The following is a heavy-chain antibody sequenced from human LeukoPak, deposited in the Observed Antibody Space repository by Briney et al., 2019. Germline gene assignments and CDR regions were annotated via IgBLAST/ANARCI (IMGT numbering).Heavy chain of an antibody. D-gene: IGHD3-3*01. Sequence: PGGSLRLSCAASGFTFSTYAMSWVRQAPGKGLEWVSAFSGSGGSTYYAGSVKGRFTISRYHSKNMLYLQMNSLRAEDTAVYYCAKAYFGVVIVFDYWGQGTLVTVSS. CDR2: FSGSGGST. V-gene: IGHV3-23*01. CDR3: AKAYFGVVIVFDY. CDR1: GFTFSTYA. J-gene: IGHJ4*02.